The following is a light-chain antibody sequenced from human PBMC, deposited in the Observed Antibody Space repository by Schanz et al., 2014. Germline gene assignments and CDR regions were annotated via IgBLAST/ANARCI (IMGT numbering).Light chain of an antibody. V-gene: IGLV1-51*01. CDR1: DSNVGDND. Sequence: QSVLTQPPSVSAAPGQKVTISCSGGDSNVGDNDVSWYQQFPGTAPKLLIYDDNKRPSGIPDRFSVSKSGTSATLDITGLQTDDEAVYYCGTWDSSLSVVVFGGGTKLTVL. CDR2: DDN. CDR3: GTWDSSLSVVV. J-gene: IGLJ3*02.